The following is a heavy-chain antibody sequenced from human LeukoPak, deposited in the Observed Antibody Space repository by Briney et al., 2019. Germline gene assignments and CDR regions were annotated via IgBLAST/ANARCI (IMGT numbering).Heavy chain of an antibody. CDR2: IYSGGST. V-gene: IGHV3-53*01. Sequence: GGSLRLSCAASGFTVSSNYMSWVRQAPGKGLEWVSVIYSGGSTYYADSVKGRFTISRDNAKNSLYLQMNSLRAEDTAVYYCASSRFLEWLLGAFDIWGQGTMVTVSS. CDR1: GFTVSSNY. CDR3: ASSRFLEWLLGAFDI. J-gene: IGHJ3*02. D-gene: IGHD3-3*01.